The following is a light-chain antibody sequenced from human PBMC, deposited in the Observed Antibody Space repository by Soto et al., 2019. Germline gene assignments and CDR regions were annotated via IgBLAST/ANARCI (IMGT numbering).Light chain of an antibody. CDR2: GNS. J-gene: IGLJ1*01. CDR1: SSNIGAGYD. V-gene: IGLV1-40*01. Sequence: QSVLTQPPSVSGAPGQRVTISCTGSSSNIGAGYDVHWYQQLPGTAPKLLIYGNSNRPSGVPDRFSGSKSGTSASLAITGVQAEDEADYYCQSYDGSLSGYVFGTGTQLTVL. CDR3: QSYDGSLSGYV.